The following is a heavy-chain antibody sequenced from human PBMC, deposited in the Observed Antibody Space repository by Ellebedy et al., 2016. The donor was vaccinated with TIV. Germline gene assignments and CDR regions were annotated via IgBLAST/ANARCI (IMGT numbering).Heavy chain of an antibody. D-gene: IGHD6-19*01. V-gene: IGHV3-21*01. CDR1: GFTFSSYS. CDR3: ARDRSGRGGPLPSDY. Sequence: PGGSLRLSCTASGFTFSSYSMNWVRQAPGKGLECVSSISSSSSYIYYADSVKGLFTISRDNAKNSLYLQMNSLRAEDTAVYYCARDRSGRGGPLPSDYWGQGTLVTVSS. J-gene: IGHJ4*02. CDR2: ISSSSSYI.